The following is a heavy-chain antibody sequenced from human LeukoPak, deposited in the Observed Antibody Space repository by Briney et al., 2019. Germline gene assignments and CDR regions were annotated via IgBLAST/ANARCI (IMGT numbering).Heavy chain of an antibody. V-gene: IGHV3-66*02. Sequence: GGSLRLSCAASGFTVSSNYMSWVRQAPGKGLEWVSVIYSGGSTYYADSVKGRFTISRDNSKNTLYFQMNSLRAEGTAVYYCARDVVVPAVRKYYYMDVWGKGATVTVSS. J-gene: IGHJ6*03. CDR1: GFTVSSNY. D-gene: IGHD2-2*01. CDR2: IYSGGST. CDR3: ARDVVVPAVRKYYYMDV.